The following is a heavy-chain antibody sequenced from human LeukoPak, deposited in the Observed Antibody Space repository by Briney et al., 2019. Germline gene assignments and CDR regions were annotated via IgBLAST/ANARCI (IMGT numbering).Heavy chain of an antibody. CDR3: ARGETSSYGY. Sequence: PGGSLRLSCAASGFTVSNNFMSWVRQTPGKGLEWVSVIYTGGSTYYADSVKGRFTIPRDNSKNTLYLQMKSLRAEDTAVYYCARGETSSYGYWGQGTLVTVSS. CDR2: IYTGGST. CDR1: GFTVSNNF. D-gene: IGHD2-2*01. V-gene: IGHV3-53*01. J-gene: IGHJ4*02.